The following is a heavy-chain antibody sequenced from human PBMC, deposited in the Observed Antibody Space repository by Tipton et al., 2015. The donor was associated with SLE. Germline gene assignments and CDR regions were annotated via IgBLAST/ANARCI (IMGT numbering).Heavy chain of an antibody. CDR1: GGSISSYY. CDR2: IYYSGST. D-gene: IGHD3-22*01. CDR3: ARDRVYYYDSSGGDWYFDL. V-gene: IGHV4-39*07. J-gene: IGHJ2*01. Sequence: TLSLTCTVSGGSISSYYWGWIRQPPGKGLEWIGSIYYSGSTYYNPSLKSRVTISVDTSKNQFSLKLSSVTAADTAVYYCARDRVYYYDSSGGDWYFDLWGRGTLVTVSS.